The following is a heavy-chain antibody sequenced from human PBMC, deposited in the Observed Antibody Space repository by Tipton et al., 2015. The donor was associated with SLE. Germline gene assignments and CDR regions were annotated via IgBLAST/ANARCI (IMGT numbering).Heavy chain of an antibody. J-gene: IGHJ3*02. V-gene: IGHV3-21*03. CDR2: ISISSSNI. CDR1: GFTFSSYS. D-gene: IGHD4-23*01. Sequence: SLRLSCAASGFTFSSYSMNWVRQAPGKGLEWVSSISISSSNIFYADSVKGRFTISRDNAKNSLYLQMNSLRAEDTAVYYCARDGPDYGGNSGAFDIWGQGTMVTVSS. CDR3: ARDGPDYGGNSGAFDI.